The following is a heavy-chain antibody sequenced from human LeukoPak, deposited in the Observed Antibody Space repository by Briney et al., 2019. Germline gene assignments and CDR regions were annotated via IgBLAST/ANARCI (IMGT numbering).Heavy chain of an antibody. CDR1: GGSISSGGYY. J-gene: IGHJ4*02. CDR3: ARKERLLWFGDSAPRPFDY. V-gene: IGHV4-30-2*01. CDR2: IYHSGST. D-gene: IGHD3-10*01. Sequence: SETLSLTCTVSGGSISSGGYYWSWIRQPPGKGLEWIGYIYHSGSTYYNPSLKSRVTISVDTSKNQFSLKLSSVTAADAAVYYCARKERLLWFGDSAPRPFDYWGQGTLVTVSS.